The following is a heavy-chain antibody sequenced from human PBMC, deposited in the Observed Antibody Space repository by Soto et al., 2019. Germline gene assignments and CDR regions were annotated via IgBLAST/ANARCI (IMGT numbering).Heavy chain of an antibody. CDR1: GYSFTNYW. D-gene: IGHD2-2*01. V-gene: IGHV5-51*01. Sequence: GESLKISCKGSGYSFTNYWIGWVRQMPGKGLEWMGIIYPGDSDTRYSPSFQGQVTISADKSISTAYLQWSSLKASDTAMYYCARQLLGFCSSPPCLNYFFDGMDVWGQGTTVTVSS. CDR2: IYPGDSDT. J-gene: IGHJ6*02. CDR3: ARQLLGFCSSPPCLNYFFDGMDV.